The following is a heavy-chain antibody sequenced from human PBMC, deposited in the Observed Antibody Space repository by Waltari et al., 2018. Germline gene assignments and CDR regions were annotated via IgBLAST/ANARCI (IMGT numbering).Heavy chain of an antibody. CDR2: LSGGGTT. J-gene: IGHJ6*02. D-gene: IGHD4-17*01. Sequence: EAHLVESGGGLVQPGGSLRLSCAASGFTVRGNHLSWVRHAPGKGVEGVSILSGGGTTYYADSVKGRFTISRHSSNNTLYLQMNNLRTEDTAVYYCARDFVTTTAMDVWGQGTTVTVSS. V-gene: IGHV3-53*04. CDR3: ARDFVTTTAMDV. CDR1: GFTVRGNH.